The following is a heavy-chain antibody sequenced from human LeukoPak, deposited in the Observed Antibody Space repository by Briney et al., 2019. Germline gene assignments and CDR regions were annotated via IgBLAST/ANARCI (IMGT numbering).Heavy chain of an antibody. D-gene: IGHD3-22*01. J-gene: IGHJ4*02. CDR1: GGSFSGYY. V-gene: IGHV4-34*01. CDR2: INHSGST. Sequence: SETLSLTCAVYGGSFSGYYWSWIRQPPGKGLEWIGEINHSGSTNYNPSLKSRVTISVGTSKNQFSLKLSSVTAADTAVYYCARSDLTRNDTFDYWGQGTLVTVSS. CDR3: ARSDLTRNDTFDY.